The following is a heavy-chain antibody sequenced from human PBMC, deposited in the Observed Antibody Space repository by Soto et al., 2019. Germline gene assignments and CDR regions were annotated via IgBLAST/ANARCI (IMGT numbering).Heavy chain of an antibody. J-gene: IGHJ4*01. D-gene: IGHD2-2*01. CDR1: GFSFTTYG. V-gene: IGHV3-30*18. CDR2: ISYDGSNK. Sequence: GSMRLSSEASGFSFTTYGMNWVRQAPCKGLEWVAVISYDGSNKLYADSVRGRFAISRDNSKNTLYLHMDSLRPEDTAVYYCAKDRGYCTSAIWFNIPDFEWWGEGAPVTVSS. CDR3: AKDRGYCTSAIWFNIPDFEW.